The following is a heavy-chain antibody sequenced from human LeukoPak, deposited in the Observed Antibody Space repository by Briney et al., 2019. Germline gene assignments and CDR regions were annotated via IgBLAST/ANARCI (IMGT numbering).Heavy chain of an antibody. D-gene: IGHD2-2*01. CDR1: VGPNRRSNS. CDR2: IYHSGST. CDR3: ARVIPVVRRYYFDY. J-gene: IGHJ4*02. V-gene: IGHV4-4*02. Sequence: PSVTLALTRAVSVGPNRRSNSWSGARHPPGTGLDWIGEIYHSGSTNYNPSLQSRVTISVDKSKNQFSLELSTVTAADTAVYYCARVIPVVRRYYFDYWGQGTLVTVSS.